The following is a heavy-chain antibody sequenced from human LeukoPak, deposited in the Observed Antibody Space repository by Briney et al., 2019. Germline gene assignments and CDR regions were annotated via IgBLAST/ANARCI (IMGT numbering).Heavy chain of an antibody. V-gene: IGHV1-3*01. CDR2: INAGNGNT. CDR3: ARVGAAAGPYYFDY. Sequence: ASVKVSCKASGYTFTSYATHWVRQAPGQRLEWMGWINAGNGNTKYSQKFQGRVTITRDTFASTAYMELSSLRSEDTAVYYCARVGAAAGPYYFDYWGQGTLVTVSS. CDR1: GYTFTSYA. J-gene: IGHJ4*02. D-gene: IGHD6-13*01.